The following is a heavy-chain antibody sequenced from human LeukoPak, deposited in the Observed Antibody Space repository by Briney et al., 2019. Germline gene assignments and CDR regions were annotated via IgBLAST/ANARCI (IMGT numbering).Heavy chain of an antibody. Sequence: PSETLSLTCTVSGYSISSGYYWGWIRQPPGKGLEWIGSIYHSGSTYYNPSLKSRVPISVDTSKNQFSLKLSSVTAADTAVYYCAIYSGGSCYFDYWGQGTLVTVSS. J-gene: IGHJ4*02. CDR1: GYSISSGYY. D-gene: IGHD2-15*01. CDR2: IYHSGST. CDR3: AIYSGGSCYFDY. V-gene: IGHV4-38-2*02.